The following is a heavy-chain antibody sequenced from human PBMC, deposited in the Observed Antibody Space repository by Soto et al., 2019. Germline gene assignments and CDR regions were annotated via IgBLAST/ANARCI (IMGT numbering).Heavy chain of an antibody. Sequence: QLQLQESGPGLVKPSETLSLTCTVSGGSISSSSYYWGWIRQPPGKGLEWIGSIYYSGSTYYNPSLQVRDTIFVDTSRTQFSLKLSSVTAADTAVYYCSRRGSSSWYGYWGQGTLVTVSS. D-gene: IGHD6-13*01. J-gene: IGHJ4*02. CDR2: IYYSGST. CDR1: GGSISSSSYY. CDR3: SRRGSSSWYGY. V-gene: IGHV4-39*01.